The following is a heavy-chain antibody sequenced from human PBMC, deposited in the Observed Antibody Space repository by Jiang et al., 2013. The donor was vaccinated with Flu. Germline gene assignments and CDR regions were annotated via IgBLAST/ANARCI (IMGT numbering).Heavy chain of an antibody. D-gene: IGHD3-22*01. V-gene: IGHV1-69*06. CDR1: GGTFSSYG. Sequence: QLVESGAEVKKPGSSVKVSCKASGGTFSSYGIDWVRQAPGQGLEWVGGIIPIFGTAKYAQKFQGRVTITADISTSTVFMEVSSLRSEDTAIYFCARGPDSGAYYYFYWGQGTLVTVSS. CDR3: ARGPDSGAYYYFY. CDR2: IIPIFGTA. J-gene: IGHJ4*02.